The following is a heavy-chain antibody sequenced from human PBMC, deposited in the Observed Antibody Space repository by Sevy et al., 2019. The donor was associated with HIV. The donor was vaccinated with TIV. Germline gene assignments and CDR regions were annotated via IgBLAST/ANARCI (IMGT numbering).Heavy chain of an antibody. D-gene: IGHD3-10*01. CDR2: IKQDGSEK. V-gene: IGHV3-7*01. Sequence: GGSLRLSCAASGFTFSSYWMSWVRQAPGKGLEWVANIKQDGSEKYYVDSVKGRFTISRDNAKNSLYLQMNSLRAEDTAVYYCASKIGMYGSGSYYSNYYYAMDVWGQGTTVTVSS. J-gene: IGHJ6*02. CDR3: ASKIGMYGSGSYYSNYYYAMDV. CDR1: GFTFSSYW.